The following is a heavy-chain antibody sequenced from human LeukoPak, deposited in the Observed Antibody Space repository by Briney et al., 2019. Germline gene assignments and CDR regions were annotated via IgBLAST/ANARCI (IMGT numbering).Heavy chain of an antibody. J-gene: IGHJ4*02. CDR1: GFTFSSYA. Sequence: GGSLRLSCAASGFTFSSYAMHWVRQAPGKGLEWVAVISYDGSNKYYADSVKGRFTISRDNSKNTLYLQMNSLRAEDTAVYYCARDPDGYLDYWGQGTLVTVSS. CDR3: ARDPDGYLDY. D-gene: IGHD2-2*03. CDR2: ISYDGSNK. V-gene: IGHV3-30*04.